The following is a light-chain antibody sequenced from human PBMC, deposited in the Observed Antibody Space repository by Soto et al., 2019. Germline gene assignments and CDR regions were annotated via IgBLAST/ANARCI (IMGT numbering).Light chain of an antibody. V-gene: IGKV1-5*01. CDR1: QTVNAW. CDR2: DAS. Sequence: DIQMTQSPYTLSASVGDRVTITCRASQTVNAWLAWYQHKPGKAPEPLIYDASTLESGVPARFSGSRSGTEFNLTISSLQPDDIGTYYCQQYNTHSGTFGQGTKVDI. J-gene: IGKJ1*01. CDR3: QQYNTHSGT.